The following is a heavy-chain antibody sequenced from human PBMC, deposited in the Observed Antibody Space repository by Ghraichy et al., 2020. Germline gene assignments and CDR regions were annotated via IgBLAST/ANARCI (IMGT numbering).Heavy chain of an antibody. Sequence: SETLSLTCTVSGGSISSYYWSWIRQPPGKGLEWIGYIYYSGSTNYNPSLKSRVTISVDTSKNQFSLKLSSVTAADTAVYYCAGCPLYYDILTGYYGPDYGMDVWGQGTTVTVSS. CDR3: AGCPLYYDILTGYYGPDYGMDV. J-gene: IGHJ6*02. D-gene: IGHD3-9*01. CDR2: IYYSGST. CDR1: GGSISSYY. V-gene: IGHV4-59*01.